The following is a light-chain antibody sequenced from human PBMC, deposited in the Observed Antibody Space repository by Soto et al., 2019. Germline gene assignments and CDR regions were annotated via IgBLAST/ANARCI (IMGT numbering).Light chain of an antibody. CDR3: QQLNSYPIT. V-gene: IGKV1-9*01. CDR1: QDISNY. J-gene: IGKJ5*01. CDR2: AAS. Sequence: DIQMTQSPSSLSASVGARVAITGQASQDISNYLNWYQQKPGKAPKLLIYAASTLQSGVPSRFSGSGSGTDFTLTISSLQPEDFATYYCQQLNSYPITFGQGTRLEI.